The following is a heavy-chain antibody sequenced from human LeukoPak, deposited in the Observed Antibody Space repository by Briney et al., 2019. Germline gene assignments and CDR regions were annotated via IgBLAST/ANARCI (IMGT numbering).Heavy chain of an antibody. CDR2: ISVGAEYI. V-gene: IGHV3-23*01. CDR1: GFTFSTHV. Sequence: GGSLRLSCAASGFTFSTHVMNWFRQPPGKGLEWVSTISVGAEYIFYADSVKGRFTISRDDSNNALYLQMHSLRTEDTALYYCASGPPFLKYFEYWGQGTLVTVSS. D-gene: IGHD3-3*01. CDR3: ASGPPFLKYFEY. J-gene: IGHJ4*02.